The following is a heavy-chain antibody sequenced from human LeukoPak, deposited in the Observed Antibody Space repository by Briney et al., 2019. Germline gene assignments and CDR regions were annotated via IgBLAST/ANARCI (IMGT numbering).Heavy chain of an antibody. D-gene: IGHD3-3*01. Sequence: SETLSLTCTVSGGSISITNYYWSWIRHHPGKGLEWIGFTYYSGSADYNPSLKSRVTISVATSENQFSLKLSSVTAADTAVYYCARGEKRFLERFLDTFDIWGQGTVVTVSS. CDR1: GGSISITNYY. CDR2: TYYSGSA. CDR3: ARGEKRFLERFLDTFDI. V-gene: IGHV4-31*03. J-gene: IGHJ3*02.